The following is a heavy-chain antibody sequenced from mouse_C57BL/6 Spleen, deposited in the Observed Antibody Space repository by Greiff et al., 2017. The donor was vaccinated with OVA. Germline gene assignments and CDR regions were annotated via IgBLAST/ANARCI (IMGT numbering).Heavy chain of an antibody. CDR1: GYTFTSYW. CDR3: ARLHYYSNYYAMDY. V-gene: IGHV1-64*01. D-gene: IGHD2-5*01. Sequence: VQLQQPGAELVKPGASVKLSCKASGYTFTSYWMHWVKQRPGQGLEWIGMIHPNSGSTNYNEKFKSKATLTVDKSSSTAYMQLSSLTSEDSAVYYCARLHYYSNYYAMDYWGQGTSVTVSS. CDR2: IHPNSGST. J-gene: IGHJ4*01.